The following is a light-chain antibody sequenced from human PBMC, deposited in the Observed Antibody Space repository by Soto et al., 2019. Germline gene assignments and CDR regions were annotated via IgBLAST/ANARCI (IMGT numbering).Light chain of an antibody. CDR2: AAS. Sequence: IQMTQSPFSLSASAGERATLSCRASQSVSSNLAWYQQKPGQAPRPLIYAASTRPTGIPARFGGSGSGTEFTLTISSLQSEDFAVYYCQQYNNWPTFGQGTKVDIK. CDR3: QQYNNWPT. CDR1: QSVSSN. J-gene: IGKJ1*01. V-gene: IGKV3D-15*01.